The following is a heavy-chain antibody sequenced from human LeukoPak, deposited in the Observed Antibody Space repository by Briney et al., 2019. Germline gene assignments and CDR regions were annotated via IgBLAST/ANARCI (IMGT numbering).Heavy chain of an antibody. D-gene: IGHD5-24*01. CDR1: GYTFTSYA. Sequence: ASVKVSCKASGYTFTSYAITWVRQAPGQGLEWMGWISAYNGNKKYAQKFQGRVTMTTDTSTSTAYMELRSLRSDDTAVYYCASSRDGYNYYFDYWGQGTLVTVSS. V-gene: IGHV1-18*01. CDR2: ISAYNGNK. CDR3: ASSRDGYNYYFDY. J-gene: IGHJ4*02.